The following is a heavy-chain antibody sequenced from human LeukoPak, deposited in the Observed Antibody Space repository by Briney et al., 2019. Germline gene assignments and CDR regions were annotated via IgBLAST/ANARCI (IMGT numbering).Heavy chain of an antibody. Sequence: GRSLRLSCAASGFTFSSYTMHWVRQAPGKGLEWVSAISGSGGSTYYADSVKGRFTISRDNSKNTLYLQMNSLRAEDTAVYYCARDSYGSGSRYFDYWGQGTLVTVSS. CDR1: GFTFSSYT. V-gene: IGHV3-23*01. J-gene: IGHJ4*02. CDR2: ISGSGGST. D-gene: IGHD3-10*01. CDR3: ARDSYGSGSRYFDY.